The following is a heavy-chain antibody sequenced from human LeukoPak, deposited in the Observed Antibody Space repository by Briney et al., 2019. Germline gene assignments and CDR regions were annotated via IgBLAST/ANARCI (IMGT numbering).Heavy chain of an antibody. CDR2: IKEDGSAK. Sequence: PAESLRLSCAAYGFTFSSYCMTWVRQAPGRGLEWVAHIKEDGSAKNNLYSVNGRFTISRENAKNSLYLKMVSVRAEDTAAYYCATDKVLHALDIWGQGTMVSVSS. CDR1: GFTFSSYC. J-gene: IGHJ3*02. D-gene: IGHD2-15*01. CDR3: ATDKVLHALDI. V-gene: IGHV3-7*01.